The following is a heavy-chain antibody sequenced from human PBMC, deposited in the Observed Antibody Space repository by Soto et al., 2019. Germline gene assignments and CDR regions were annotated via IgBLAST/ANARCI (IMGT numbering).Heavy chain of an antibody. V-gene: IGHV3-21*01. CDR1: GFTFSSYS. CDR3: ARDSAYDFWSGSLLYYYGMDV. J-gene: IGHJ6*02. D-gene: IGHD3-3*01. Sequence: GGSLRLSCAASGFTFSSYSMNWVRQAPGKGLEWVSSISSSSSYIYYADSVKGRFTISRDNAKNSLYLQMNSLRAEDTAVYYCARDSAYDFWSGSLLYYYGMDVWGQGTTVTSP. CDR2: ISSSSSYI.